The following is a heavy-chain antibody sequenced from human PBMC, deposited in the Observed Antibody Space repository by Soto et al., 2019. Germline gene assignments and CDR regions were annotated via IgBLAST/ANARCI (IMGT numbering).Heavy chain of an antibody. Sequence: GGSLRLSCAASGFTFSSYAMSWVRQAPGKGLEWVSAISGSGGSTYYADSVKGRFTISRDNSKNTLYLQMNSLRAEDTAVYYCALRDRGPHFERAVVTPDYWGQGTLVTVSS. J-gene: IGHJ4*02. D-gene: IGHD2-21*02. CDR1: GFTFSSYA. CDR3: ALRDRGPHFERAVVTPDY. CDR2: ISGSGGST. V-gene: IGHV3-23*01.